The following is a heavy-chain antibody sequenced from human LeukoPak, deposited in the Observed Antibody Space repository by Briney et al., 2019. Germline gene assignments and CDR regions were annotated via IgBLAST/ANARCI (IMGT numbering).Heavy chain of an antibody. J-gene: IGHJ3*02. V-gene: IGHV3-21*01. Sequence: PGGSLRLSCAASGFTFSSYSRNWVRQAPGKGLEWVSSISSSSSYIYYADSVKGRFTISRDNAKNSLYLQMNSLRAEDTAVYYCARDSSSSRDAFDIWGQGTMVTVSS. CDR1: GFTFSSYS. CDR3: ARDSSSSRDAFDI. CDR2: ISSSSSYI. D-gene: IGHD6-13*01.